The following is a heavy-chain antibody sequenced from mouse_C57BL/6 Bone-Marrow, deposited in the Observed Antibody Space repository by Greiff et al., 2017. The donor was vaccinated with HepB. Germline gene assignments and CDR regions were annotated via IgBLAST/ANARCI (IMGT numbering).Heavy chain of an antibody. CDR3: ARYKGYYGSSYENYYAMDY. J-gene: IGHJ4*01. V-gene: IGHV7-3*01. D-gene: IGHD1-1*01. CDR2: IRNKANGYTT. CDR1: GFTFTDYY. Sequence: EVKVVESGGGLVQPGGSLSLSCAASGFTFTDYYMSWVRQPPGKALEWLGFIRNKANGYTTEYSASVKGRFTISRDNSQSILYLQMNALRAEDSATYYCARYKGYYGSSYENYYAMDYWGQGTSVTVSS.